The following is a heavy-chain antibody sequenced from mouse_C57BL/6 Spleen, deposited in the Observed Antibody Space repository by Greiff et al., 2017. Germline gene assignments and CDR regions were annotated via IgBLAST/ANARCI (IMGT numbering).Heavy chain of an antibody. V-gene: IGHV1-80*01. CDR3: ARSGGSSVRAWFAY. CDR1: GYAFSSYW. D-gene: IGHD1-1*01. J-gene: IGHJ3*01. CDR2: IYPGDGDT. Sequence: QVQLKESGAELVKPGASVKISCKASGYAFSSYWMNWVKQRPGKGLEWIGQIYPGDGDTNYNGKIKGKATLTADKSSSTAYMQLSSLTSEDSAVYVCARSGGSSVRAWFAYWGQGTLVTVSA.